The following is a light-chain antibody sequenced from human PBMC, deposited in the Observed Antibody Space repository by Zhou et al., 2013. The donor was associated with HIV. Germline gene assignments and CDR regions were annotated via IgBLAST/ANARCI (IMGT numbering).Light chain of an antibody. J-gene: IGKJ1*01. CDR2: KAS. V-gene: IGKV1-5*03. CDR1: ESISNS. Sequence: DVQMTQSTSTLSASVGDRVTITCRASESISNSLAWYQQKPGQAPTLLMYKASTLDSGVPSRFSGSGSGTDFTLTISSLQPEDFATYYCLQHNSFPWTFGRGTKVEIK. CDR3: LQHNSFPWT.